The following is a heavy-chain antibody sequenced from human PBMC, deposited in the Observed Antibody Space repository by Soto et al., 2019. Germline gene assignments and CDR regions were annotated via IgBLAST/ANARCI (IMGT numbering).Heavy chain of an antibody. CDR3: ARRSALAYCGGDCYSGAFDI. CDR1: GGTFSSYA. D-gene: IGHD2-21*02. Sequence: QVQLVQSGAEVKKPGSSVKVSCKASGGTFSSYAISWVRQAPGQGLEWMGGIIPIFGTATYAQKFQGRVTITADESTSTAYMELSSLRSEDTAVYYCARRSALAYCGGDCYSGAFDIWGQGTMVTVSS. CDR2: IIPIFGTA. V-gene: IGHV1-69*01. J-gene: IGHJ3*02.